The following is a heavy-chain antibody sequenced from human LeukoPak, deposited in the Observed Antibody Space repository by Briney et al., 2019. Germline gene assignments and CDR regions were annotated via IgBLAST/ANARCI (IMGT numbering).Heavy chain of an antibody. V-gene: IGHV3-11*05. D-gene: IGHD3-16*02. CDR3: AKDPKASLANYYFDY. CDR1: GFTFSDYY. J-gene: IGHJ4*02. Sequence: GGSLRLSCAASGFTFSDYYMSWIRQAPGKGLEWVSYISSSTGYTYYADSVKGRFTISRDNAKNSLYLQMSSLRAEDTALYYCAKDPKASLANYYFDYWGQGTLVTVSS. CDR2: ISSSTGYT.